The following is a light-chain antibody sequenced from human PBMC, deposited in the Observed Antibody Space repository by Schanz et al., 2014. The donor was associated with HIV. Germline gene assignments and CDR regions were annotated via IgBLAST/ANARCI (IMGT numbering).Light chain of an antibody. Sequence: EIVLTQSPGSLSLSPGGRATLSCGASQRLSSSYLAWYQQKRDQPPRLVIYATSTRAAGIPDRFSGTGSGTDFTLTISRLEPEDFAVYYCQQYGGLWTFGQGTKVEIK. CDR1: QRLSSSY. CDR2: ATS. CDR3: QQYGGLWT. J-gene: IGKJ1*01. V-gene: IGKV3-20*01.